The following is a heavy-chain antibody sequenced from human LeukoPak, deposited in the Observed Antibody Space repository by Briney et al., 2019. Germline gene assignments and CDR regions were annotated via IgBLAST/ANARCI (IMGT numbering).Heavy chain of an antibody. CDR3: ARDYGGNSVQDY. V-gene: IGHV1-2*02. CDR2: INPNSGGT. CDR1: GYTFIGYY. J-gene: IGHJ4*02. D-gene: IGHD4-23*01. Sequence: ASVKVSCKASGYTFIGYYMHWVRQAPGQGLEWMGWINPNSGGTNYAQKFQGRVTMTRDTSISTAYMELSRLRSDDTAVYYCARDYGGNSVQDYWGQGTLVTVSS.